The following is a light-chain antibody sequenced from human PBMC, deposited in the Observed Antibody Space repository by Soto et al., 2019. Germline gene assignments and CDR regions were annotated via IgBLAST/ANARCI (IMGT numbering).Light chain of an antibody. V-gene: IGKV1-5*03. J-gene: IGKJ3*01. CDR2: RAS. Sequence: DIQMTQSPSTLSASVGDRVTITCRASQSINSWLAWYLQKPGKAPRLLIYRASSLEGGVPSRFSGSGSGAEFTLTISSLQPDDFATYYCQHYDSYSGTFGPGTKVDIK. CDR1: QSINSW. CDR3: QHYDSYSGT.